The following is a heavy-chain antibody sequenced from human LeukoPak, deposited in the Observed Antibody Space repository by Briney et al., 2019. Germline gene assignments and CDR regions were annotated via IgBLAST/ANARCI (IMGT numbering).Heavy chain of an antibody. J-gene: IGHJ6*02. CDR1: GGSISSHY. CDR3: AVVATETYYYYYGMDV. Sequence: SETLSLTCTVSGGSISSHYWSWVRQPPGKGLEWIGHIFYSGSTNYNPSLKSRVTISVDTSKNQFSLKLSSVTAADTAVYYCAVVATETYYYYYGMDVWGQGTTVTVSS. D-gene: IGHD5-12*01. V-gene: IGHV4-59*11. CDR2: IFYSGST.